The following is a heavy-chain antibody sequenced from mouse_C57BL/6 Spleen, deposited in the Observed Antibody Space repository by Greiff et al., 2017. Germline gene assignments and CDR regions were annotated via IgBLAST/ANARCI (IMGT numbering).Heavy chain of an antibody. D-gene: IGHD1-1*01. CDR3: ARRDYYYGSSSAWFAY. Sequence: VQLQQPGAELVMPGASVKLSCKASGYTFTSYWMHWVKQRPGQGLEWIGEIDPSDRYTNYNQKFKGKSTLTVDKSSSTAYMQLSSLTSEDSAVYYCARRDYYYGSSSAWFAYWGQGTLVTVSA. V-gene: IGHV1-69*01. J-gene: IGHJ3*01. CDR2: IDPSDRYT. CDR1: GYTFTSYW.